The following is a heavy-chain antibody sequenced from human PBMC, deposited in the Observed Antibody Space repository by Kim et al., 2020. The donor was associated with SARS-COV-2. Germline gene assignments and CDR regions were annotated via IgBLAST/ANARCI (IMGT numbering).Heavy chain of an antibody. D-gene: IGHD1-26*01. CDR3: AKARYFAWAFDI. V-gene: IGHV3-9*01. J-gene: IGHJ3*02. Sequence: VYADSVKGRFTSARDNAKNSLYLQMNSLRAEDTALYYCAKARYFAWAFDIWGQGTMVTVSS.